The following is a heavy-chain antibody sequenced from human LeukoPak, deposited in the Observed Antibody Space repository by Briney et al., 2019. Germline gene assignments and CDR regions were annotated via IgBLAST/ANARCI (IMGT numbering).Heavy chain of an antibody. V-gene: IGHV3-74*01. J-gene: IGHJ4*02. CDR3: ARGRQLWSAAYYFDY. D-gene: IGHD5-18*01. Sequence: GGSLRLSCAASGFTFSSYWMHWVRQAPGKGLVWVSRVDTDGTSTNYADSVKGRFTISRDDAKNTLYLQMNSLRAEDTGVYYCARGRQLWSAAYYFDYWGQGALVTVSS. CDR2: VDTDGTST. CDR1: GFTFSSYW.